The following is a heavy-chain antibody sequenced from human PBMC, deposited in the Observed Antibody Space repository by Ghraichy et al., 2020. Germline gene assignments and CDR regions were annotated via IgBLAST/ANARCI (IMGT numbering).Heavy chain of an antibody. D-gene: IGHD3-22*01. V-gene: IGHV3-23*01. Sequence: LSLTCAASGFTFSTYGMSWVRQAPGKGLEWVSAISGSGGSIYYADSVKGRFTISRDNSKNTVYLQMNSLRADDTAVYYCAMGGATYYYDSSAYYSLGYYYGMDVWGQGTTVTVSS. CDR3: AMGGATYYYDSSAYYSLGYYYGMDV. CDR2: ISGSGGSI. CDR1: GFTFSTYG. J-gene: IGHJ6*02.